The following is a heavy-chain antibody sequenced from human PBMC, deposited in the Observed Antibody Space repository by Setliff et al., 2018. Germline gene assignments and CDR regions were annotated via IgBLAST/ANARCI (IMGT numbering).Heavy chain of an antibody. CDR2: ISGYNGNT. J-gene: IGHJ4*02. CDR1: GYIFTNYG. V-gene: IGHV1-18*01. CDR3: TRCLSGYSSGRWGEYYSDY. Sequence: ASVKVSCKASGYIFTNYGFSWVRQAPGQGLEWMGWISGYNGNTEYAQKFQGRVTMTTDTSTSTGYMELRSLRSDDTAVYYCTRCLSGYSSGRWGEYYSDYWGQGTLVTVSS. D-gene: IGHD6-19*01.